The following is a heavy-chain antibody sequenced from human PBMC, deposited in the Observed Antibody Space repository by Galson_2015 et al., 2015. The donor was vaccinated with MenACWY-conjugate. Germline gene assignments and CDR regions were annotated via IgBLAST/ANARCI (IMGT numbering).Heavy chain of an antibody. D-gene: IGHD6-13*01. CDR3: ARPTPIAAAGYARGLDI. V-gene: IGHV3-23*01. CDR1: GFTFSNYA. J-gene: IGHJ3*02. Sequence: SLRLSCAASGFTFSNYAMNWVRQAPGKGLEWVSGISVSGDGTYYAGSVKGRFTISRDNSKNTLYLQMNSLRGEDTALYCCARPTPIAAAGYARGLDIWGQGTMVTVSS. CDR2: ISVSGDGT.